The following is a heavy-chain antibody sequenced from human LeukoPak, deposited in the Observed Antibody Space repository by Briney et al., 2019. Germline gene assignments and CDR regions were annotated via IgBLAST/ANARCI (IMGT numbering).Heavy chain of an antibody. CDR3: ARDLDEFQQTPQEIFDY. Sequence: ASVKVSCKASGYTFTSYGISWVRQAPGQGLEWMGWISAYNGNTNYAQKLQGRVTMTTDTSTSTAYMELRSLRSDDTAVYYCARDLDEFQQTPQEIFDYWGQGTLVTVSS. CDR1: GYTFTSYG. J-gene: IGHJ4*02. D-gene: IGHD3-16*01. V-gene: IGHV1-18*01. CDR2: ISAYNGNT.